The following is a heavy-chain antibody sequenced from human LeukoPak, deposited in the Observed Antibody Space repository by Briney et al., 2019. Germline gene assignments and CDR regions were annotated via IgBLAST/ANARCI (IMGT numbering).Heavy chain of an antibody. D-gene: IGHD3-22*01. CDR2: MQPNTGKT. CDR3: ARSAEISGYWPKVVVDV. V-gene: IGHV1-8*01. CDR1: GYTFNNYD. J-gene: IGHJ6*02. Sequence: ASVKVFCKASGYTFNNYDINWLRQASGQGLEWMGWMQPNTGKTGYAQNFQGRVTMTSNTSISTAYMEVSSLRSDDTAVYYCARSAEISGYWPKVVVDVWGQGTTVTVSS.